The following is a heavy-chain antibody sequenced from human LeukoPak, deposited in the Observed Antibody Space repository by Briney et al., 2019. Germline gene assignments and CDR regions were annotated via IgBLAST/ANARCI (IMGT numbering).Heavy chain of an antibody. Sequence: SETLSLTCAVSGYSISSGYYWGWFRQPPGKGLEWIASMSYSGRTDSNPSLQSRVSMSAGPSMRQFSLRLTSVTAADTAVYYCAQQVVGTSNSFDVWGQGTFVAVSS. CDR2: MSYSGRT. D-gene: IGHD2-15*01. V-gene: IGHV4-38-2*01. J-gene: IGHJ3*01. CDR3: AQQVVGTSNSFDV. CDR1: GYSISSGYY.